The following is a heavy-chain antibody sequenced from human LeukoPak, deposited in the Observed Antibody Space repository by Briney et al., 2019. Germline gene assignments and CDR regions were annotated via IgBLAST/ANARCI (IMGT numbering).Heavy chain of an antibody. CDR1: GGSISSYY. J-gene: IGHJ6*02. Sequence: SETLSLTCTVSGGSISSYYWSWIRQPPGKGLEWIGYIYYSGSTNYNPSLKSRVTISVDTSKNQFSLKLSSVTAADTAVYYCAAHSPVEGCRWDCYYYGMDVWGQGTTVTVSS. V-gene: IGHV4-59*08. D-gene: IGHD4-23*01. CDR3: AAHSPVEGCRWDCYYYGMDV. CDR2: IYYSGST.